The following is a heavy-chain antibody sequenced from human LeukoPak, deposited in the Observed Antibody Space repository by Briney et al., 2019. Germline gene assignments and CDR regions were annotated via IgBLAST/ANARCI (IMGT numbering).Heavy chain of an antibody. CDR2: INAGNGNT. CDR1: GYTFTSYA. Sequence: ASVKASCKAAGYTFTSYALHWVRQAPGQRLEWMGWINAGNGNTKYSQKYQGRVTITRDTAASTAYMELSSLRSEATAVYYCARWSGLRGAFDIWGQGTMVTVSS. D-gene: IGHD3-3*01. CDR3: ARWSGLRGAFDI. V-gene: IGHV1-3*01. J-gene: IGHJ3*02.